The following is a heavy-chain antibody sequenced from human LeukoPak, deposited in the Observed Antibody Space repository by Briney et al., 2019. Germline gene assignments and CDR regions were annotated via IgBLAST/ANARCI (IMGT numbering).Heavy chain of an antibody. J-gene: IGHJ4*02. D-gene: IGHD3-22*01. V-gene: IGHV4-39*01. CDR2: IFYSECT. CDR3: ARLDNSGYYFIDY. Sequence: SETLSLTCSVSGGSISSSRVYWDWIRQPPGKGLEWIGIIFYSECTFYNSSLSSRVTISVDTSKSQFSLRLSSVTAADTATYYCARLDNSGYYFIDYWGQGSLVIVSS. CDR1: GGSISSSRVY.